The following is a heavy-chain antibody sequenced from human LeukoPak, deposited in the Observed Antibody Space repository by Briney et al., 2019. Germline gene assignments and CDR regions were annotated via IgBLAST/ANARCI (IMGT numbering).Heavy chain of an antibody. CDR3: AKDMGGSSSYFDY. Sequence: QPGGSLRLSCAASGFTFDDYAMHWVRQAPGKGMEWVSGISWNSGSIGYADSVKGRFTISRDNAKNSLYPQMNSLRAEDTALYYCAKDMGGSSSYFDYWGQGTLVTVSS. J-gene: IGHJ4*02. CDR2: ISWNSGSI. CDR1: GFTFDDYA. D-gene: IGHD6-6*01. V-gene: IGHV3-9*01.